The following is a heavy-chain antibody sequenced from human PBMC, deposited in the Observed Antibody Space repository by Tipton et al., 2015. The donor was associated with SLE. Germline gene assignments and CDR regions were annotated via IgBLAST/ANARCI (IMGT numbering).Heavy chain of an antibody. Sequence: SGPEVKKPGVSVKVSCQASGYSFTTYGISWVRQAPRQGLEWIGWISPYNGNSIYAQKLQGRVTMTTDTSTSTAYMELRSLRSDDTAVYYCSRGGSYHDGPSDFWGQGTLVTVSS. CDR2: ISPYNGNS. V-gene: IGHV1-18*01. CDR1: GYSFTTYG. D-gene: IGHD1-26*01. J-gene: IGHJ4*02. CDR3: SRGGSYHDGPSDF.